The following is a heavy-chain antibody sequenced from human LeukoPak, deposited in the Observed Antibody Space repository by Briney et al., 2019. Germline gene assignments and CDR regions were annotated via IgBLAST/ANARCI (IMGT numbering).Heavy chain of an antibody. CDR3: AKASRVIVVADAFDL. D-gene: IGHD3-22*01. CDR2: ISGSGGST. Sequence: GGSLRLSCAASGFTFSSYAMSWVRQAPGKGLEWVSAISGSGGSTYYADSVKGRFTISRDNSKNTLYLQMNSLRAEDTAVYYCAKASRVIVVADAFDLWGQGTMVTVSS. V-gene: IGHV3-23*01. CDR1: GFTFSSYA. J-gene: IGHJ3*01.